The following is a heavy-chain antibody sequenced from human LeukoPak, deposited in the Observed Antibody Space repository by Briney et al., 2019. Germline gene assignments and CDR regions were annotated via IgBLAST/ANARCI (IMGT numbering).Heavy chain of an antibody. J-gene: IGHJ3*02. CDR3: AGGVPAANDAFDI. CDR2: IYYSGST. CDR1: GGSISSYY. D-gene: IGHD2-2*01. V-gene: IGHV4-59*08. Sequence: SETLSLTCTVSGGSISSYYWSWIRQPPGKGLEWIGYIYYSGSTNYNPSLKSRVTISVDTSKNQFSLKLSSMTAADTAVYYCAGGVPAANDAFDIWGQGTMVTVSS.